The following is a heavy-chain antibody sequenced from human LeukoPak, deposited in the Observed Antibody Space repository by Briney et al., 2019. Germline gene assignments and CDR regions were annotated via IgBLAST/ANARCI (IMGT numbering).Heavy chain of an antibody. V-gene: IGHV3-30*03. CDR2: ISHDGTNT. Sequence: GGSLRLSCAASGFTFSSYGMHWVRQAPGKGLEWVAAISHDGTNTHYAESVKGRFTISRDNSKNMLYLQMNSLRAEDTALYYCAETGPTDFWGQGTPGHRLL. J-gene: IGHJ4*02. CDR3: AETGPTDF. D-gene: IGHD3-9*01. CDR1: GFTFSSYG.